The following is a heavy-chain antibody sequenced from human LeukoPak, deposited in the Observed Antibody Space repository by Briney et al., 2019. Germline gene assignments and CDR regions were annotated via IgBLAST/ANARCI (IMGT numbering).Heavy chain of an antibody. CDR2: IYTSGST. Sequence: SETLSLTCTVSGGSISSSSYYWGWIRQPPGKGLEWIGRIYTSGSTNYNPSLKSRVTISVDTSKNQFSLKLSSVTAADTAVYYCAREPVYGSGSYYKSPFDYWGQGTLVSVSS. CDR1: GGSISSSSYY. J-gene: IGHJ4*02. D-gene: IGHD3-10*01. V-gene: IGHV4-39*07. CDR3: AREPVYGSGSYYKSPFDY.